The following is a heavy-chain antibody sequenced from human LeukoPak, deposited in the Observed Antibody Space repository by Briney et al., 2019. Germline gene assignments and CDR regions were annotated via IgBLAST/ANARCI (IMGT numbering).Heavy chain of an antibody. D-gene: IGHD3-9*01. CDR1: GGTFSSYA. V-gene: IGHV1-69*05. CDR3: ARVGYFDSYGMDV. J-gene: IGHJ6*02. Sequence: ASVKVSCKASGGTFSSYAISWVRQAPGQGLEWMGGIIPIFGTANYAQKFQGRVTITTDESTSTAYMELSSLRSEDTAVYYCARVGYFDSYGMDVWGQGTTVTVSS. CDR2: IIPIFGTA.